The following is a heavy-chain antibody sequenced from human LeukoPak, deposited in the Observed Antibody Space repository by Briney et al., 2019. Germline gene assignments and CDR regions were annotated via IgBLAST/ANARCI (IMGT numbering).Heavy chain of an antibody. CDR3: AREGGITFGGVIVHNWFDP. D-gene: IGHD3-16*02. J-gene: IGHJ5*02. CDR1: GYTFTSYG. V-gene: IGHV1-18*01. Sequence: VASVKVSCKASGYTFTSYGISWVRQAPGQGLEWMGWISAYNGNTNYAQKLQGRVTMTTDTSTSTAYMELSRLRSDDTAVYYCAREGGITFGGVIVHNWFDPWGQGTLVTVSS. CDR2: ISAYNGNT.